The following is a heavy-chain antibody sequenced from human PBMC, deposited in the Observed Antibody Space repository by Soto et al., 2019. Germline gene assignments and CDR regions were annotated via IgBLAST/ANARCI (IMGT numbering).Heavy chain of an antibody. J-gene: IGHJ4*02. Sequence: QVTLYESGPTQVKPRQTLTLTCTFSGFSLTTSGVGVGWIRQSQGKAPEWLALIYWDDDKRYSPSLKSRLTITKDTSKNQVVLTMADLDPADTATYYCAHRVLRTVFGLVTTTAIYFDFWGQGTPVAVSS. D-gene: IGHD3-3*01. CDR2: IYWDDDK. CDR1: GFSLTTSGVG. CDR3: AHRVLRTVFGLVTTTAIYFDF. V-gene: IGHV2-5*02.